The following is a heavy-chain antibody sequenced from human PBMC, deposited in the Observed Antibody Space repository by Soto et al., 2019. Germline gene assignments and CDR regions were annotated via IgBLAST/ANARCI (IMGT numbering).Heavy chain of an antibody. CDR2: ISYDGSNK. V-gene: IGHV3-30-3*01. D-gene: IGHD6-25*01. J-gene: IGHJ6*04. CDR1: GFTFSSYA. Sequence: GGSLRLSCAASGFTFSSYAMHWVRQAPGKGLEWVAVISYDGSNKYYADSVKGRFTISRDNSKNTLYLQMNSLRAEDTAVYYCARDMSKGRHDVWGIGTAVTVSS. CDR3: ARDMSKGRHDV.